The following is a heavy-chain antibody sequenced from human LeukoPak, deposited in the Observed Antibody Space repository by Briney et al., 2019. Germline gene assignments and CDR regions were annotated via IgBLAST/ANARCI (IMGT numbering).Heavy chain of an antibody. CDR1: GGSISSSSYY. CDR2: IYYSGST. J-gene: IGHJ4*02. Sequence: SSETLSLTCTVSGGSISSSSYYWGWIRQPPGKGLEWIGGIYYSGSTYYNPSLKSRVTISVDTSKNQFSLKLSSVTAADTAVYYCARHPNDYGDYFDYWGQGTLVTVSS. V-gene: IGHV4-39*01. CDR3: ARHPNDYGDYFDY. D-gene: IGHD4-17*01.